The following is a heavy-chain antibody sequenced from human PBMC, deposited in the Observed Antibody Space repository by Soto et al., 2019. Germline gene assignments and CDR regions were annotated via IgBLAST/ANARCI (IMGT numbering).Heavy chain of an antibody. CDR1: GGTFSSYA. J-gene: IGHJ5*02. D-gene: IGHD6-6*01. Sequence: ASVKVSCKASGGTFSSYAISWVRQAPGQGLEWMGGIIPIFGTANYAQKFQGRVTITADESTSTAYMELSSLRSEDTAVYYCAREIAARSVRFDPWGQGTLVTVSS. CDR2: IIPIFGTA. V-gene: IGHV1-69*13. CDR3: AREIAARSVRFDP.